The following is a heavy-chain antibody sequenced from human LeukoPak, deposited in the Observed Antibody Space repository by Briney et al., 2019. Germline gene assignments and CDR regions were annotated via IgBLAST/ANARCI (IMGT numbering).Heavy chain of an antibody. Sequence: ASVKVSCKASRYTFTGYYMHWVRQAPGQGLEWMGWINPNSGGTNYAQKFQGRVTMTRDTSISTAYMELSRLRSDDTAVYYCARSGSLGRGYFDYWGQGTLVTVSS. CDR2: INPNSGGT. V-gene: IGHV1-2*02. CDR1: RYTFTGYY. J-gene: IGHJ4*02. D-gene: IGHD3-10*01. CDR3: ARSGSLGRGYFDY.